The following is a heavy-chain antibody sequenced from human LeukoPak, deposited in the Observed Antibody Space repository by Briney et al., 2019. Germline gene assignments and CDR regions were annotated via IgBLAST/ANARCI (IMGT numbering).Heavy chain of an antibody. J-gene: IGHJ4*02. CDR1: GGSIGSYY. D-gene: IGHD3-22*01. Sequence: PSETLSLTCTVSGGSIGSYYWSWIRQPPGKGLEWIGYIYYSGSTNYNPSLKSRVTISVDTSKNQFSLKLSSVTAADTAVYYCARVRPYYDSSGYYFDYWGQGTLVTVSS. V-gene: IGHV4-59*01. CDR3: ARVRPYYDSSGYYFDY. CDR2: IYYSGST.